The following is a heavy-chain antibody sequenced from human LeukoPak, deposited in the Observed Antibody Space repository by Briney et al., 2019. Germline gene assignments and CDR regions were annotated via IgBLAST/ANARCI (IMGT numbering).Heavy chain of an antibody. Sequence: ASVKVSCKASGGTFSSYAISWVRQAPGQGLEWMGGIIPIFGTANYAQKFQGRVTITADKSTSTAYMELSSLRSEDTAVYYCARALRLTYNWFDPWGQGTLVTVSS. V-gene: IGHV1-69*06. D-gene: IGHD4-17*01. J-gene: IGHJ5*02. CDR3: ARALRLTYNWFDP. CDR2: IIPIFGTA. CDR1: GGTFSSYA.